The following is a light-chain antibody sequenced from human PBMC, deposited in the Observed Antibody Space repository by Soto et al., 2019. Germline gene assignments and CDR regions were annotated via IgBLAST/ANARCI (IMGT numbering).Light chain of an antibody. Sequence: DIVLTQSPVTLSLSPGDRATLSCRASETVSSYLLWYQQRPGQAPRLLIYDATNRATGVPARFSGSGSETDFTLTISSLEPGDLGVYYCLHRMNWPLTFGQGTRLEIK. CDR3: LHRMNWPLT. V-gene: IGKV3-11*01. J-gene: IGKJ5*01. CDR1: ETVSSY. CDR2: DAT.